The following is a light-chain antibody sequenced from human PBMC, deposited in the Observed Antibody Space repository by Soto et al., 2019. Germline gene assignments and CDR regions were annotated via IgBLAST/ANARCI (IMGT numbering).Light chain of an antibody. V-gene: IGLV2-14*01. CDR3: SSNRSGSTYV. CDR1: SSDIGDYNY. Sequence: QSALTQPASVSGSPGQSITISCTGTSSDIGDYNYVSWYQQHPGKAPKLMIYDVSNRPSGVSNRFSGSKSGNTASLTISGLKAEDEADYYCSSNRSGSTYVFGTGTKVTVL. J-gene: IGLJ1*01. CDR2: DVS.